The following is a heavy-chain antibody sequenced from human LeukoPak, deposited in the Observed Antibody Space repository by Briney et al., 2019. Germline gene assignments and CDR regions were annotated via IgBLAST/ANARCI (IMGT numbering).Heavy chain of an antibody. D-gene: IGHD3-22*01. J-gene: IGHJ6*02. CDR3: ARDQVGSSGYYSGVPYYYYGMDV. V-gene: IGHV3-48*04. CDR2: ISSSSSTI. Sequence: PGGSLRLSCAASGFTFSSYSMNWVRQAPGKGLEWVSYISSSSSTIYYADSVKGRFTISRDNAKNSLYLQMNSLRAEDTAVYYCARDQVGSSGYYSGVPYYYYGMDVWGQGTTVTVSS. CDR1: GFTFSSYS.